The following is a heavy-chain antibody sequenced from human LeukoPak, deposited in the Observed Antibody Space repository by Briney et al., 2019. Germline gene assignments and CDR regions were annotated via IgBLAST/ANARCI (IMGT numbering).Heavy chain of an antibody. V-gene: IGHV3-23*01. CDR3: AKGGYTTWFDP. CDR1: GFSFSDYD. Sequence: GGSLRLSCSASGFSFSDYDMSWVRQAPGKGLEWVSNIRSNGGDTYYTDSVKGRFTISRDNSKNTLYLEMNSLRAEDTAVYYCAKGGYTTWFDPWGQGTLVTVSS. J-gene: IGHJ5*02. D-gene: IGHD2-15*01. CDR2: IRSNGGDT.